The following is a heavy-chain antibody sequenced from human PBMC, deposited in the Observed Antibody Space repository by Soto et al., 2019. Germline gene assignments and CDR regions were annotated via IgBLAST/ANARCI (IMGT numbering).Heavy chain of an antibody. CDR3: ARAPHGYSYGYGLGY. CDR1: GFTFSSYS. V-gene: IGHV3-21*01. CDR2: ISSSSSYI. J-gene: IGHJ4*02. Sequence: EVQLVESGGGLVKPGGSLRLSCAASGFTFSSYSMNWVRQAPGKGLEWVSSISSSSSYIYYADSVKGRFTISRDNAKNSLYLQMNSLRAEDTAVYYCARAPHGYSYGYGLGYWGQGTLVTVSS. D-gene: IGHD5-18*01.